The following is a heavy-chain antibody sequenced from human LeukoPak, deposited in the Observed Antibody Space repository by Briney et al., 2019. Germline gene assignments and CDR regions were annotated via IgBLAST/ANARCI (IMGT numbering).Heavy chain of an antibody. Sequence: SETLSLTCTVSGGSINSSTHFWGWIRQPPGEGLEWIGYIFYTGSTNYNPSLKSRVTISVDTSKNQFSLKLSSVTAADTAVYYCARSAAGIIYYYYYMDVWGKGTTVTVSS. CDR3: ARSAAGIIYYYYYMDV. D-gene: IGHD6-13*01. CDR2: IFYTGST. CDR1: GGSINSSTHF. V-gene: IGHV4-61*05. J-gene: IGHJ6*03.